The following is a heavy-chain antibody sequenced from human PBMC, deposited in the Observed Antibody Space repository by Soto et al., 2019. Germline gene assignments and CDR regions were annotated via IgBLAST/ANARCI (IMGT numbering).Heavy chain of an antibody. CDR3: VRDRSGSYLEGFDY. Sequence: EVQLVESGGGLVQLGGSRRLSCAASGFTFSSFWMTWVRQAPGKGLEWVANIKQDGSEKYYVDSVKGGFTISRDNARNSLFLEMKSLRSEDTAVYSCVRDRSGSYLEGFDYWGQGTLVTVSS. D-gene: IGHD1-26*01. CDR1: GFTFSSFW. V-gene: IGHV3-7*01. J-gene: IGHJ4*02. CDR2: IKQDGSEK.